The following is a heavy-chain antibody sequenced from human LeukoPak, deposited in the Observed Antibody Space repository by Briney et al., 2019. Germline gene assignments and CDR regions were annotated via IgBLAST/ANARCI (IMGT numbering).Heavy chain of an antibody. V-gene: IGHV3-33*01. CDR3: ARESTTVAGTTDC. Sequence: PGGSLRLSCAASGFSFSSYDMHWVRQAPGKGLEWVAVIWYDGSNKNYADSVKGRFTISRDNSKNTLHLQMNSLRADDTAVYYCARESTTVAGTTDCWGHGILVTVSS. CDR1: GFSFSSYD. CDR2: IWYDGSNK. D-gene: IGHD6-19*01. J-gene: IGHJ4*01.